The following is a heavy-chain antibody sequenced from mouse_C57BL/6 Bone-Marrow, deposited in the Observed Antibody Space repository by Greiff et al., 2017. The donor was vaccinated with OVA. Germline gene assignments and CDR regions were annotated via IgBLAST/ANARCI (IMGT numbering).Heavy chain of an antibody. V-gene: IGHV1-50*01. CDR3: ARGIITTVPY. D-gene: IGHD1-1*01. CDR2: IDPSDSYT. Sequence: VQLQQPGAELVKPGASVKLSCKASGYTFTSYWMQWVKQRPGQGLEWIGEIDPSDSYTNYNQKFKGKATLTVDTSSSTAYMQLSSLTSEDSAVYYCARGIITTVPYWGQGTLVTVSA. CDR1: GYTFTSYW. J-gene: IGHJ3*01.